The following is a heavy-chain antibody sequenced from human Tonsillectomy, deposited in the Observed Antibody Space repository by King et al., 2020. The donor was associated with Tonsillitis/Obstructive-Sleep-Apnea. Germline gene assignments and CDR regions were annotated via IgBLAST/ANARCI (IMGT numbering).Heavy chain of an antibody. J-gene: IGHJ3*02. Sequence: VQLVESGAEVKKPGESLKISCKGSGYIFTSHWIAWVRQMPGKGLECMGIIYPGDSDTRYSPSFQGQVTISVDKSISTAYLQWSSLKASDTAIYYCARLEVRVTAKAFDMWGQGTMVTVSP. CDR1: GYIFTSHW. CDR2: IYPGDSDT. D-gene: IGHD2-15*01. CDR3: ARLEVRVTAKAFDM. V-gene: IGHV5-51*01.